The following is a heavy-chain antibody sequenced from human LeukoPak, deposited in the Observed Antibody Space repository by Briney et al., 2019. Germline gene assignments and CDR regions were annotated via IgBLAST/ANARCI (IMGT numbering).Heavy chain of an antibody. CDR1: GYTFNNYG. D-gene: IGHD1-26*01. J-gene: IGHJ4*02. Sequence: ASVKVSCKASGYTFNNYGINWVRQAPGQGPEWMGWISTYNDNTNYAQKLQGRVTMTTDTSTSTAYMELRSLTSDDTAVYYCARVVFEVGFQFDFWGQGTLVTVSS. V-gene: IGHV1-18*01. CDR2: ISTYNDNT. CDR3: ARVVFEVGFQFDF.